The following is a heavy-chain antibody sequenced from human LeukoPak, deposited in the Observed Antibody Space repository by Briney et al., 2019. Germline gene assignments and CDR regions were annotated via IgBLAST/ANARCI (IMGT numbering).Heavy chain of an antibody. CDR1: GFTFSSYA. Sequence: GGSLRLSCAASGFTFSSYAMSWVRQAPGKGLEWVSAISGSGGSTYYADSVKGRFTISRDNSKKTLYLQMNSLRAEDTAVYYCAATNYDFWSGFSYWGQGTLVTVSS. V-gene: IGHV3-23*01. CDR3: AATNYDFWSGFSY. CDR2: ISGSGGST. J-gene: IGHJ4*02. D-gene: IGHD3-3*01.